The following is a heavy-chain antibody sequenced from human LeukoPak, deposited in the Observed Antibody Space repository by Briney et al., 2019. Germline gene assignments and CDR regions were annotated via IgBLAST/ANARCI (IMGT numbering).Heavy chain of an antibody. V-gene: IGHV4-59*11. J-gene: IGHJ4*02. CDR2: IYYSGST. D-gene: IGHD2-15*01. CDR1: GGSISSHY. Sequence: PSETLSLTCTVSGGSISSHYWSWIRQPPGKGLEWIGYIYYSGSTNYNPSLKSRVTISVDTSKNQFSLKLSSVTAADTAVYYCAREGSGGGFPYFDYWGQGTLVTVYS. CDR3: AREGSGGGFPYFDY.